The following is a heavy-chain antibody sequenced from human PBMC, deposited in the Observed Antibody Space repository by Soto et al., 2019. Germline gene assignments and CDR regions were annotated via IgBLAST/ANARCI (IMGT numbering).Heavy chain of an antibody. V-gene: IGHV4-59*08. CDR1: GGSISSYY. Sequence: SETLSLTCTVSGGSISSYYWSWIRQPPGKGLEWIGYIYYSGSTNYNPSLKSRVTISVDTSKNQFSLKLSSVTAADTAVYYCASGGKYYDFWSGLQPYYMDVWGKGTTVTVSS. J-gene: IGHJ6*03. CDR2: IYYSGST. CDR3: ASGGKYYDFWSGLQPYYMDV. D-gene: IGHD3-3*01.